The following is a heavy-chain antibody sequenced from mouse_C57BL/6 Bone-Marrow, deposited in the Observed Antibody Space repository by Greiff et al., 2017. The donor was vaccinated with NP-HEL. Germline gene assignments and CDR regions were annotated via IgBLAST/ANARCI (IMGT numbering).Heavy chain of an antibody. D-gene: IGHD2-2*01. V-gene: IGHV5-16*01. CDR3: ARELPYGYDEGYAMDY. CDR1: GFTFSDYY. J-gene: IGHJ4*01. Sequence: EVHLVESEGGLVQPGSSMKLSCTASGFTFSDYYMAWVRQVPDKGLEWVATINYDGSSTYYLDSLKSRFIISRDNAKNILYLQMSSLKSEDTATYYCARELPYGYDEGYAMDYWGQGTSVTVSS. CDR2: INYDGSST.